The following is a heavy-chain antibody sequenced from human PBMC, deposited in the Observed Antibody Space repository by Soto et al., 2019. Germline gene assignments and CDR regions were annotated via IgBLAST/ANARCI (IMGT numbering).Heavy chain of an antibody. Sequence: ASVKVSCKASGGTFSSYAISWVRQAPGQGLEWMGGIIPILGIANYAQKFQGRVTITADKSTSTAYMELSSLRSEDTTVYYCASAPNNDMGIQLKYYYYGMDVWGQGTTVTVSS. CDR1: GGTFSSYA. CDR2: IIPILGIA. CDR3: ASAPNNDMGIQLKYYYYGMDV. J-gene: IGHJ6*02. V-gene: IGHV1-69*10. D-gene: IGHD5-18*01.